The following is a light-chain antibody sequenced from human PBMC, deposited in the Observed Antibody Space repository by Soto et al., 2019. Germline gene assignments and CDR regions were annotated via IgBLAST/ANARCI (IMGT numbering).Light chain of an antibody. CDR3: QQYGSSPTWT. CDR1: QSVSSSY. Sequence: EIVVTQSPGTLSLSPGERATLSCRASQSVSSSYVAWYQQKPGQAPRLLIYGASSRATGIPDRFSGSGSGTDFTLTISRLEPEDFAVYYCQQYGSSPTWTFGQGTKVDIK. J-gene: IGKJ1*01. V-gene: IGKV3-20*01. CDR2: GAS.